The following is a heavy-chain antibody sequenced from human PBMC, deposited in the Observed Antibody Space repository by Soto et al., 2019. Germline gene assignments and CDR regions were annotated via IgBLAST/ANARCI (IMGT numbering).Heavy chain of an antibody. CDR3: ATLTADF. CDR2: VYWDDDK. V-gene: IGHV2-5*02. CDR1: GFSLTTGVG. Sequence: ITLEESGPTLVKPTETLTLTCTFSGFSLTTGVGVGWVRQPPGKALEWLALVYWDDDKHYTPSLMSRLTIMKDISKGQVVLTMTNMDTVDTATYYCATLTADFWGPGTLVTVSS. J-gene: IGHJ4*02.